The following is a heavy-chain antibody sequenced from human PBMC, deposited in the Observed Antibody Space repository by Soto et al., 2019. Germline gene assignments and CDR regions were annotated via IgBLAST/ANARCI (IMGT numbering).Heavy chain of an antibody. Sequence: EVQLVQSGGGLVQPGGSLRLSCVGSGFTFTDFYMNWVRQAPGKGLEWVANIRPDGSETNYVESVKGRFTTSRDNAKNSLFLQMNSLGADDTAVYYCAGWGGHDYNYWGQGILVTVSS. CDR3: AGWGGHDYNY. V-gene: IGHV3-7*03. D-gene: IGHD4-4*01. J-gene: IGHJ4*02. CDR2: IRPDGSET. CDR1: GFTFTDFY.